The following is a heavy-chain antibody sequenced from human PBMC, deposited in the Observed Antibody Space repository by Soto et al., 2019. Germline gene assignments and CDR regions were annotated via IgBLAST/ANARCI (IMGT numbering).Heavy chain of an antibody. CDR2: IKSSADGETR. V-gene: IGHV3-15*01. CDR1: GFILGNAW. CDR3: VAEYVSARPGLYH. J-gene: IGHJ1*01. Sequence: GALRRSYAPSGFILGNAWMNWVRQAPGKGLEWVGRIKSSADGETRDYAAPVKGRISISRDDSKKTLFLQMNKLTTEDTAVYSCVAEYVSARPGLYHRGQGAPVTVSS. D-gene: IGHD6-6*01.